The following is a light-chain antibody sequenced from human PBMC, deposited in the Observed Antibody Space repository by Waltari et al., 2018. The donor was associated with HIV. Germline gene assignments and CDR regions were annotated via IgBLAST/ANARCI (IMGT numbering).Light chain of an antibody. Sequence: DIQMTQSPSTLSAFVGDSVTITSRASESITGWLAWYQQKPGKAPQLLIYKASSLESGVPLRFSGSASGTEFTLTISSLQPDDFATYYCQQYKSYSPWTFGQGTKVEIK. J-gene: IGKJ1*01. CDR1: ESITGW. CDR3: QQYKSYSPWT. CDR2: KAS. V-gene: IGKV1-5*03.